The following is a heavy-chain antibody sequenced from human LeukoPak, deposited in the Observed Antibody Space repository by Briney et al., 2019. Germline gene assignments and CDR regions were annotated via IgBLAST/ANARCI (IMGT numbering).Heavy chain of an antibody. D-gene: IGHD3-22*01. CDR1: GFTFSSYS. CDR3: ASLALYDSSGYYPYSAPLNY. Sequence: GGSLRLSCAASGFTFSSYSMNWVRQAPGKGLEWVSSISSSSSYIYYADSVKGRFTISRDNAKNSLYLQMNSLRAKDTAVYYCASLALYDSSGYYPYSAPLNYWGQGTLVTVSS. CDR2: ISSSSSYI. V-gene: IGHV3-21*01. J-gene: IGHJ4*02.